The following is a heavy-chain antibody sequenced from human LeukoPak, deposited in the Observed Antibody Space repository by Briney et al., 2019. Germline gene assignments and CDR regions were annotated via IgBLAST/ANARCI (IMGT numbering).Heavy chain of an antibody. CDR2: ISSSSSYI. D-gene: IGHD6-19*01. V-gene: IGHV3-21*01. CDR1: GFTFSSYS. Sequence: GGSLRLSCAAPGFTFSSYSMNWVRQAPGKGLEWVSSISSSSSYIYYADSVKGRFTISRDNAKNSLYLQMNSLRAEDTAVYYCAREDSSGWYGPRHFDYWGQGTLVTVSS. J-gene: IGHJ4*02. CDR3: AREDSSGWYGPRHFDY.